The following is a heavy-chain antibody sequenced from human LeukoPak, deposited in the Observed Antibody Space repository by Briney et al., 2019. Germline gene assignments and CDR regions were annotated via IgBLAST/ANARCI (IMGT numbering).Heavy chain of an antibody. V-gene: IGHV3-30*03. CDR2: TSHDGSYK. Sequence: PGGSLRLSCAASGFIFSSYGMHWVRQAPGKGLEWVAVTSHDGSYKYYADSVKGRFTISRDNSKNTLYLQMNSLRAEDTAVYYCARTFYYFDYWGQGTLVTVSS. CDR1: GFIFSSYG. CDR3: ARTFYYFDY. D-gene: IGHD3-16*01. J-gene: IGHJ4*02.